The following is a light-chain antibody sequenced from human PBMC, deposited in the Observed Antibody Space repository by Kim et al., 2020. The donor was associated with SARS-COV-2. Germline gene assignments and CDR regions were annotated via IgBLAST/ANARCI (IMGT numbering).Light chain of an antibody. V-gene: IGKV3-20*01. J-gene: IGKJ2*01. CDR2: GAS. CDR3: QQYGSSPYT. CDR1: QSISSDF. Sequence: EIVLTQSPGTLSLCPGERATLSCRASQSISSDFVAWYQQKPGQAPRLLVYGASSRTIGIPDRFSGFGSGTDFSLTITSLEPEDSAMYYCQQYGSSPYTFGQGTKLEI.